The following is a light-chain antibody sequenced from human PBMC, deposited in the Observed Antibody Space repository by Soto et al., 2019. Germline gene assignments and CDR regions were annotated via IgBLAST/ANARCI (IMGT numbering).Light chain of an antibody. J-gene: IGLJ2*01. Sequence: QSALTQPASVSGSPGQSITISCTGTSSDVGGYNYVSWYQLHPGKAPKLMVHDVSNRPSGVSNRFSGFKSGNTASLTISGLQAEDEADYYCSSYTSSSTVVFGGGTKLTVL. CDR3: SSYTSSSTVV. V-gene: IGLV2-14*01. CDR2: DVS. CDR1: SSDVGGYNY.